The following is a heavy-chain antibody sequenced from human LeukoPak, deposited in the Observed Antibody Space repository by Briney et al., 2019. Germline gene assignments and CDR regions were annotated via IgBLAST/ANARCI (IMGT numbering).Heavy chain of an antibody. Sequence: SVKVSCKASGFTFTSSAMQWVRQARGQRLEWIGWIVVGSGNTNYAQKFQGRVTMTRDTSISTAYMELSRLRSDDTAVYYCARDASPFDYWGQGTLVTVSS. V-gene: IGHV1-58*02. CDR2: IVVGSGNT. J-gene: IGHJ4*02. CDR3: ARDASPFDY. CDR1: GFTFTSSA.